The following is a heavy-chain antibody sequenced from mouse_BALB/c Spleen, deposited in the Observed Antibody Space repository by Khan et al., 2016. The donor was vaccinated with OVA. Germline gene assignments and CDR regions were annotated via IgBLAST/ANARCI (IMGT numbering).Heavy chain of an antibody. V-gene: IGHV1-4*01. CDR1: GYTFPSNT. CDR2: INPRSDYT. CDR3: ARRTTGYAMDY. Sequence: VKLLESGAELARPGASVKMSCKASGYTFPSNTMHWVKQRPGQGLEWIGYINPRSDYTIYNQKFKDKATLTADISSTTAYMQLSSLTSDDSAVYDCARRTTGYAMDYWGQGTSVTVSS. J-gene: IGHJ4*01. D-gene: IGHD2-14*01.